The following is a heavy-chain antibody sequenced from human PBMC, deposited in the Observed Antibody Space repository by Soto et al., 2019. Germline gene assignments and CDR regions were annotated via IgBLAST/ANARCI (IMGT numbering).Heavy chain of an antibody. V-gene: IGHV4-34*01. CDR2: INHSGST. J-gene: IGHJ4*02. CDR1: GGSFSGYY. CDR3: ARVSGYHGSGGE. D-gene: IGHD3-10*01. Sequence: QVQLQQWGAGLLKPSETLSLTCAVYGGSFSGYYWSWIRQPPGKGLEWIGEINHSGSTNYNPSLKSRVTISIDTSKNQFSLKLSSVTAADTAVYYCARVSGYHGSGGEWGQGTLVTVSS.